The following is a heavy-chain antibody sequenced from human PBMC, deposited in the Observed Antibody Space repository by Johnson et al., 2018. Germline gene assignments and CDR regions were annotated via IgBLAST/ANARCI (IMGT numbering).Heavy chain of an antibody. CDR3: ARGGILRYFDWLAGLDV. CDR2: IPFDGSKT. D-gene: IGHD3-9*01. V-gene: IGHV3-30*03. CDR1: GFSFRSYD. Sequence: QVQLQESGGGVVQPGRSLRLSCAASGFSFRSYDMHWVRQAPGKGLEWVTVIPFDGSKTYYADSVKGRFPISRDNSDNTLYLDMSSLRAEATAVFYCARGGILRYFDWLAGLDVWGKGTTVTVSS. J-gene: IGHJ6*04.